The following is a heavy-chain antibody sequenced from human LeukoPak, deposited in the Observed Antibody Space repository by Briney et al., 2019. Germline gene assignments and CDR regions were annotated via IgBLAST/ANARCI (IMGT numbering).Heavy chain of an antibody. CDR2: ISSSSSYI. J-gene: IGHJ3*02. Sequence: GGSLRLSCAASGFTFSSYSMNWVRQAPGKGLEWVSSISSSSSYIYYADSVKGRFTISRDNAKNSLYLQMNSLRAEDTAVYYCARDGYAAAAGAPDAFDIWGQGTMVTVSS. CDR3: ARDGYAAAAGAPDAFDI. D-gene: IGHD6-13*01. CDR1: GFTFSSYS. V-gene: IGHV3-21*01.